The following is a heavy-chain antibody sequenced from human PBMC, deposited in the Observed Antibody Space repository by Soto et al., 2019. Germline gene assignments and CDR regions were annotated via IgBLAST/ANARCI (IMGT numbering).Heavy chain of an antibody. Sequence: QVQLVQSGAEVKKPGSSVKVSCKASGGTFSSYAISWVRQAPGQGLEWMGGIIPIFGTANYAQKFQGRVTITADESTSTAYMELSSLRSEDTAVYYCANWPGSRNGNGVDDYYYGMDLWGQGTTVTVAS. CDR3: ANWPGSRNGNGVDDYYYGMDL. CDR2: IIPIFGTA. V-gene: IGHV1-69*01. D-gene: IGHD2-8*01. CDR1: GGTFSSYA. J-gene: IGHJ6*02.